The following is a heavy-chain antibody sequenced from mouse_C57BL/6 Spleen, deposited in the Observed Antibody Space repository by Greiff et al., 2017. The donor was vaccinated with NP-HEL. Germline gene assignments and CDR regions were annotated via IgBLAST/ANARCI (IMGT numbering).Heavy chain of an antibody. CDR3: AGSGSSYYAMDY. CDR2: INPNYGTT. D-gene: IGHD3-1*01. Sequence: EVQVVESGPELVKPGASAKISRKASGYSFTDYNMNWVKQSNGKSLELIGVINPNYGTTSYNQKFKGKATLTVDQSSSTAYMQHNSLTSDDSAVYYCAGSGSSYYAMDYWGPGTSVTVSS. CDR1: GYSFTDYN. J-gene: IGHJ4*01. V-gene: IGHV1-39*01.